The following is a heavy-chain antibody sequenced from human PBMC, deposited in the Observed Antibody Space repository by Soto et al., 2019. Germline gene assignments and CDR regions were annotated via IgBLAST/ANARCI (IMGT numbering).Heavy chain of an antibody. J-gene: IGHJ4*02. V-gene: IGHV1-69*13. CDR1: GVTFSSYA. D-gene: IGHD4-17*01. CDR2: IIPIFGTA. CDR3: ATYGDFLLDY. Sequence: SVNVSCKASGVTFSSYAISWLRQAPGQGLEWMGGIIPIFGTANYAQKFQGRVTITADESTSTAYMELSSLRSEDTAVYYCATYGDFLLDYWGQGTLVTVSS.